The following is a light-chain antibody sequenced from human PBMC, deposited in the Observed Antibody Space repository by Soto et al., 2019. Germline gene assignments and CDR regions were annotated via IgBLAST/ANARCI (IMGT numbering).Light chain of an antibody. Sequence: EIVLTQSPVTLSFSPGERATLSCRASQSVSSYLAWYQQKPGQAPRLLIYDASNRATGIPARFSGGGSGTDFTLTIDNLEPEDFAIYYCQQRSNWPPITSGQGTRLEIK. CDR2: DAS. CDR1: QSVSSY. V-gene: IGKV3-11*01. J-gene: IGKJ5*01. CDR3: QQRSNWPPIT.